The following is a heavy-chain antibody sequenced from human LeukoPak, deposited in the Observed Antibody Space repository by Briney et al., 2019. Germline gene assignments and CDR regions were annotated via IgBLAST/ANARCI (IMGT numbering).Heavy chain of an antibody. Sequence: QTGGSLRLSCVVSGFTFSWSTMTWVRQVPGKGPEWVAKMKEDGSETQYVDSAKGRFTISRDNAKNSLYLQMNSLRVEDTAVYYCATGVAPGGRFEYWGQGALVTVSS. D-gene: IGHD3-3*01. CDR3: ATGVAPGGRFEY. J-gene: IGHJ4*02. CDR1: GFTFSWST. V-gene: IGHV3-7*01. CDR2: MKEDGSET.